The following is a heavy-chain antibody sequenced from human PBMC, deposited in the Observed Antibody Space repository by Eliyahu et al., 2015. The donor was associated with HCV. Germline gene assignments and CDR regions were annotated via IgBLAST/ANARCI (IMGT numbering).Heavy chain of an antibody. D-gene: IGHD4-17*01. Sequence: QARLVESGGGVVQPGGSLRLSCAASEFIFXSYGRXWVRQAPGKGLEWVAVIWYDGSKKYYADSVKGRFTISRDNSKNTLYLEMNSLRAEDTAVYYCARVPYGDYLLYYYFGMDVWGQGTTVTVSS. J-gene: IGHJ6*02. CDR2: IWYDGSKK. CDR3: ARVPYGDYLLYYYFGMDV. CDR1: EFIFXSYG. V-gene: IGHV3-33*01.